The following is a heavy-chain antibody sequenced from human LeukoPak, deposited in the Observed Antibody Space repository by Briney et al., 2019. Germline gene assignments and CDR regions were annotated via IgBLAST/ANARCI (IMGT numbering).Heavy chain of an antibody. D-gene: IGHD6-19*01. CDR3: AKGRSGWAYYFDY. V-gene: IGHV3-30*18. J-gene: IGHJ4*02. CDR2: ISYDGSNK. Sequence: GRSLRLSCAASGFTFRNYGMHWVRQAPGKGLEWVAVISYDGSNKYYADSVKGRFTISRDNSKNTLYLQMNSLRAEDTAVYYCAKGRSGWAYYFDYWGQGTLVTVSS. CDR1: GFTFRNYG.